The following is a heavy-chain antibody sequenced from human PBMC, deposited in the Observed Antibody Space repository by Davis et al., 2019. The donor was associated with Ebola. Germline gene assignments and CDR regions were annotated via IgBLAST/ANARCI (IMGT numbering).Heavy chain of an antibody. CDR1: GFTFSSYW. J-gene: IGHJ5*02. CDR3: VKDLYYFNGNNYYYDFDP. D-gene: IGHD3-22*01. V-gene: IGHV3-64D*06. CDR2: ITTTGGNT. Sequence: GESLKISCAASGFTFSSYWMSWVRQAPGTGLQYLAGITTTGGNTSHADSVKGRFTISRDNSKNTLYLQMSSLRAEDTAVYYCVKDLYYFNGNNYYYDFDPWGQGTLVTVSS.